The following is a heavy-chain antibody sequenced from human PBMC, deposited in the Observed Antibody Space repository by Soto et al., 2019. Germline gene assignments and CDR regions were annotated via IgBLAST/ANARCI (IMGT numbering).Heavy chain of an antibody. CDR2: ISSSGRTI. Sequence: PGGSLRLSCAASGFTFSNSEMNWVRQAPGKGLEWVSYISSSGRTIYYADSVKGRFTISRHNAKNTLYLQMNSLRAEDTAVYYCARGAPRITVIRGVISKFYFDYWGQGTVVTVSS. J-gene: IGHJ4*02. CDR1: GFTFSNSE. CDR3: ARGAPRITVIRGVISKFYFDY. D-gene: IGHD3-10*01. V-gene: IGHV3-48*03.